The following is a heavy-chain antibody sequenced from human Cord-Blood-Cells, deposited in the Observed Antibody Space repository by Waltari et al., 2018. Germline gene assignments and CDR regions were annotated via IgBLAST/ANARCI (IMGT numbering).Heavy chain of an antibody. CDR3: AMHERGYSYGYYYYYGMDV. CDR2: MNPNSGNT. Sequence: QVQLVQSGAEVKKPGASVKVSCKASGYTFTSYDINWVRTATGHGPEWMGWMNPNSGNTGYAQKFQGRVTMTRNTSISTAYMELSSLRSEDTAVYYCAMHERGYSYGYYYYYGMDVWGQGTTVTVSS. V-gene: IGHV1-8*01. J-gene: IGHJ6*02. CDR1: GYTFTSYD. D-gene: IGHD5-18*01.